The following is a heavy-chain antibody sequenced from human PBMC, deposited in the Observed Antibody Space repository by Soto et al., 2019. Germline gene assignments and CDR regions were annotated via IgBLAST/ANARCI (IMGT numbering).Heavy chain of an antibody. CDR1: GGSVLSVAHY. CDR3: ARDNDGGFRDF. CDR2: IFFSGDT. Sequence: SQTQSLTCTVSGGSVLSVAHYWTWIRKRPGKGLEWIGKIFFSGDTHYNPALKSRLFFSIDTANNQFSLKLTSVTPADTAIYYWARDNDGGFRDFWGPGTLITVPQ. V-gene: IGHV4-31*03. J-gene: IGHJ4*02. D-gene: IGHD2-15*01.